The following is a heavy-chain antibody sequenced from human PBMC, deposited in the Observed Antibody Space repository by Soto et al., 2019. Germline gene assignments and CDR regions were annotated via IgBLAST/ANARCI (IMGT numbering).Heavy chain of an antibody. V-gene: IGHV3-11*01. Sequence: GGSLRLSCAASGYTFSDYYMSWIRQAPGKGLEWISYIDTSSTKIYYADSVKGRFTISRDNAKNSLYLEMNSLRDEDTAVYYCASHYEMWSGYLSPVDYWGQGTLVTVSS. CDR3: ASHYEMWSGYLSPVDY. CDR1: GYTFSDYY. CDR2: IDTSSTKI. D-gene: IGHD3-3*01. J-gene: IGHJ4*02.